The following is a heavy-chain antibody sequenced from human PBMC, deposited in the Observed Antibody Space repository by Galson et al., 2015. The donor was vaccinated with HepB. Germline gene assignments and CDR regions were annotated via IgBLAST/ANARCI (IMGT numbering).Heavy chain of an antibody. CDR1: AFTFRSYA. D-gene: IGHD1-26*01. Sequence: SLRLSCAASAFTFRSYAMHWVRQAPGKGLEWVAGISYDGSNEYYLDSVKGRFTISRDNSKNTLYVQMRSLRPEDTAVYYCTKDRGSYPVGADYWGQGTLVTVS. CDR3: TKDRGSYPVGADY. J-gene: IGHJ4*02. CDR2: ISYDGSNE. V-gene: IGHV3-30*04.